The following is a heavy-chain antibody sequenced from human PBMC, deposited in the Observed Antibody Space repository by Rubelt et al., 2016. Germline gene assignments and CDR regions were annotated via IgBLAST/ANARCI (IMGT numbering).Heavy chain of an antibody. CDR2: INHSGST. CDR3: AGGAGNYYNY. D-gene: IGHD3-10*01. CDR1: GGSFSGYY. J-gene: IGHJ4*02. Sequence: QAQLQQWGAGLLKPSETLSLTCAVYGGSFSGYYWSWIRQPPGKGLEWLGEINHSGSTNYNPSLKSRVTISVDTSKNQFSLKLSSVTAADTAVYYCAGGAGNYYNYWGQGTLVTVSS. V-gene: IGHV4-34*01.